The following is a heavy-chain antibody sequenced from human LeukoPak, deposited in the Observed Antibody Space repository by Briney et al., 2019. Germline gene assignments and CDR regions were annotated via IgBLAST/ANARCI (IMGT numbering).Heavy chain of an antibody. CDR2: INPNSGGT. CDR1: GYTFTGYY. CDR3: ARALTKVVRGVIIDYYGMDV. V-gene: IGHV1-2*02. Sequence: ASVTVSCKASGYTFTGYYMHWVRQAPGQGLEWMGWINPNSGGTNYAQKFQGRVTMTRDTSISTAYMELSRLRSDDTAVYYCARALTKVVRGVIIDYYGMDVWGQGTTVTVSS. D-gene: IGHD3-10*01. J-gene: IGHJ6*02.